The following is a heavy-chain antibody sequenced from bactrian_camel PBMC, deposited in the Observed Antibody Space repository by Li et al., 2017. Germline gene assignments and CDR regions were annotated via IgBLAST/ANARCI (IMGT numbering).Heavy chain of an antibody. D-gene: IGHD6*01. CDR2: IYRSGGET. V-gene: IGHV3S40*01. Sequence: DVQLVESGGGSVQAGGSLRLSCAASGYIPSTSCMSWFRQAPGKEREGVAAIYRSGGETYYGDSVKGRFTISRDNAKNTVYLQMNSLKSEDTALYYCATLAQFVSWGLNYWGQGTQVTVS. CDR1: GYIPSTSC. J-gene: IGHJ4*01. CDR3: ATLAQFVSWGLNY.